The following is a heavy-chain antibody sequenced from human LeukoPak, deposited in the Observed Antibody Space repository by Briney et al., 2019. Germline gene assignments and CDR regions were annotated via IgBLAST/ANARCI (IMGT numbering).Heavy chain of an antibody. D-gene: IGHD4-11*01. CDR2: ISKDGTYK. Sequence: GGSLRLSCEVSGYTFSNFAVNWVRQAPGKGLEWVAVISKDGTYKYFSDSVKGRFTVSRDNSKNTAYLQMNSLGSGERGMYYCKKDDGPYSLTPYSVGLFGYWGPGALVTVSS. V-gene: IGHV3-30*04. J-gene: IGHJ4*02. CDR3: KKDDGPYSLTPYSVGLFGY. CDR1: GYTFSNFA.